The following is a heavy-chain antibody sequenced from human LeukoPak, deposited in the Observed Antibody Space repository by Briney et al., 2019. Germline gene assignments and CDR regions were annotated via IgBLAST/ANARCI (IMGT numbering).Heavy chain of an antibody. Sequence: PSETLSLTCTVSGGSISSYYWSWIRQPAGKGLEWIGRIYTSGSTNYNPPLKSRVTMSVDTSKNQFSLKLSSVTAADTAVYYCARGGPDSSGYHFDYWGQGTLVTVSS. CDR1: GGSISSYY. CDR2: IYTSGST. D-gene: IGHD3-22*01. V-gene: IGHV4-4*07. CDR3: ARGGPDSSGYHFDY. J-gene: IGHJ4*02.